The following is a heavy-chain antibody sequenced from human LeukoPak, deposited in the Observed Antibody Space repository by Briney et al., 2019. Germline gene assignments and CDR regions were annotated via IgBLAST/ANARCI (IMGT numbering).Heavy chain of an antibody. CDR2: INHCGST. D-gene: IGHD6-25*01. V-gene: IGHV4-34*01. J-gene: IGHJ4*02. CDR3: ARGSRLPDY. CDR1: GGSFSGYY. Sequence: SETLSLTCAVYGGSFSGYYWSWIRQPPGKGLEWIGEINHCGSTNYNPSLKSRVTISVDTSKNQFSLKLSSVTAADTAVYYCARGSRLPDYWGQGTLVTVSS.